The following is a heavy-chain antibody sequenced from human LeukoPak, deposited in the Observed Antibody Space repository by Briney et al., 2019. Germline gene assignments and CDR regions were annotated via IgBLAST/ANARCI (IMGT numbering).Heavy chain of an antibody. J-gene: IGHJ3*02. V-gene: IGHV3-64*01. CDR3: ARGSLWFGETNFDI. Sequence: GGSLRLSCAASGFNFSNYAMHWVRQAPGKGLEYVSAISSNGGSTYYAHSVKGRFTISRDNSKNTLYLQMGSLRPEDMAVYYCARGSLWFGETNFDIWGQGTMVTVSS. D-gene: IGHD3-10*01. CDR1: GFNFSNYA. CDR2: ISSNGGST.